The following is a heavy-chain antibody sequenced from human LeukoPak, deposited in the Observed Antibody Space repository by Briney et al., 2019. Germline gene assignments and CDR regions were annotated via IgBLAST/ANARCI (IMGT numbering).Heavy chain of an antibody. D-gene: IGHD1-26*01. J-gene: IGHJ4*02. V-gene: IGHV3-23*01. CDR3: ARSSGSYFSDSPDDY. CDR2: ISGSGDST. CDR1: GFTFSSFG. Sequence: GGSLRLSCAASGFTFSSFGMSWVRQAPGKGLEWVSGISGSGDSTYYADSVKGRFTISRDNAKNSLYLQMNSLRAEDTAVYYCARSSGSYFSDSPDDYWGQGTLATVSS.